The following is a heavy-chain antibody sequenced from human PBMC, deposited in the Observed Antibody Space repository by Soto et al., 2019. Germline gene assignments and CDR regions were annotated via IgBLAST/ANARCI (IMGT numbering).Heavy chain of an antibody. V-gene: IGHV3-49*03. CDR3: SRVLPRRRNLGNEFDY. CDR1: GFTFGDHS. Sequence: GGSLRLSCTGFGFTFGDHSLVWFRQAPGKGLEWVGFITSKRYGGTTEIAPSVKGRFWISRDDSKSIAYLEMNSLTVEDSGMYYCSRVLPRRRNLGNEFDYWGQGTLVTVSS. J-gene: IGHJ4*02. D-gene: IGHD2-15*01. CDR2: ITSKRYGGTT.